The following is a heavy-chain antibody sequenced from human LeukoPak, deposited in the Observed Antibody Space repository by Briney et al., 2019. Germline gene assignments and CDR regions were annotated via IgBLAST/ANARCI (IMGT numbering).Heavy chain of an antibody. D-gene: IGHD2-2*01. Sequence: GGSLRLSCAACGFMFSRFAMSWGRQAPGKGLEWVSGISDSGGNTYYADSVKGRFTISRDNCKNTLYLQMNSLRAEDTAVYYCPAGFRHLGGFDPWGQGTLVTVSS. CDR2: ISDSGGNT. CDR3: PAGFRHLGGFDP. V-gene: IGHV3-23*01. J-gene: IGHJ5*02. CDR1: GFMFSRFA.